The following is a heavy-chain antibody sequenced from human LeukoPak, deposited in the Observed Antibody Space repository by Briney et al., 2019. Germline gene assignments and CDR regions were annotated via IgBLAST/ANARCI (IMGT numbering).Heavy chain of an antibody. Sequence: SETLSLTCTVSGGSTSRGGYYWSWIRQHPGKGLEWIGYIYYSGSTYYNPSLKSRVTISVDTSKNQFSLKLSSVTAADTAVYYCARDSLSHWFDPWGQGTLVTVSS. CDR1: GGSTSRGGYY. V-gene: IGHV4-31*03. J-gene: IGHJ5*02. CDR2: IYYSGST. CDR3: ARDSLSHWFDP.